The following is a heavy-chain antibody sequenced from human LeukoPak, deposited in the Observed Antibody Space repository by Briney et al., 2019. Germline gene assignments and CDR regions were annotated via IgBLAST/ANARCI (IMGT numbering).Heavy chain of an antibody. V-gene: IGHV4-59*08. CDR3: ARSYCGGDCYSYYFDY. CDR2: IYFSGNT. CDR1: SGSIDNYY. D-gene: IGHD2-21*01. Sequence: SETLSLTCTISSGSIDNYYWSWIRQPAGKGLEWIGQIYFSGNTNYNPSLKSRVTISVDRSKNQFSLKLSSVTAADTAVYYCARSYCGGDCYSYYFDYWGQGTLVTVSS. J-gene: IGHJ4*02.